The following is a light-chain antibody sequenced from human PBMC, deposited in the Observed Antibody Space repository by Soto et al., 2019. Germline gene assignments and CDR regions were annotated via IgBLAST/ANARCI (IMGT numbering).Light chain of an antibody. CDR2: ANS. V-gene: IGLV1-40*01. CDR1: SSNIGAGYD. CDR3: QSYDSSLSEGV. J-gene: IGLJ2*01. Sequence: QSVLTQPPSVSGAPGQRVTISCTGSSSNIGAGYDVHWYQQLPGTAPKLLIYANSNRPSGVPDRFSGSKSGTSASLAITGLQADDEADYYCQSYDSSLSEGVSGGGTKVTVL.